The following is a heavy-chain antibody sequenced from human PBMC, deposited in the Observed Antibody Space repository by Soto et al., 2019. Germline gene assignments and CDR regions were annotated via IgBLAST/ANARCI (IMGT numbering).Heavy chain of an antibody. Sequence: GGSLRLSCAASGFTFSSYWVSWVRQAPGKGLEWVANIKQDGSEKYYVDSVKGRFTISRDNAKNSLYLQMNSLRAEDTAVYYCARDRGGYSGYDFLDYWGQGTLVTVSS. V-gene: IGHV3-7*05. CDR2: IKQDGSEK. CDR3: ARDRGGYSGYDFLDY. CDR1: GFTFSSYW. D-gene: IGHD5-12*01. J-gene: IGHJ4*02.